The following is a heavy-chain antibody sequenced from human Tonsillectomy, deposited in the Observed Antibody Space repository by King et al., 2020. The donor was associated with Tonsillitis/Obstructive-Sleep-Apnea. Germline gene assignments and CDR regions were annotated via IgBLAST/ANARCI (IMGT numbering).Heavy chain of an antibody. D-gene: IGHD3-22*01. Sequence: QLVQSGGGLVKPGGSLRLSCAASGFTFSSYCINWVRQAPGKGLEWVSSISSSSTFIYYADSVKGRFTISRDNAKNSLYLQMNSLRAEDTAVYYCARRYYYESSGYYFGAFDIWGQGTMVTVS. J-gene: IGHJ3*02. CDR3: ARRYYYESSGYYFGAFDI. V-gene: IGHV3-21*01. CDR1: GFTFSSYC. CDR2: ISSSSTFI.